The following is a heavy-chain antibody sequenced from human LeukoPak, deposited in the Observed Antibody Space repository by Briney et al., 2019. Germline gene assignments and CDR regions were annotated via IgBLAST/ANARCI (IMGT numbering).Heavy chain of an antibody. Sequence: GESLKISCKGSGYSFTSYWIDWVRQMPGKGLEWMGIIYPGDSDTRYSPSFQGQVTISADKSISTAYLQWSSLKASDTAMYYCARPGVAAASTSWFDPWGQGTLVTVSS. CDR2: IYPGDSDT. J-gene: IGHJ5*02. CDR1: GYSFTSYW. CDR3: ARPGVAAASTSWFDP. V-gene: IGHV5-51*01. D-gene: IGHD6-13*01.